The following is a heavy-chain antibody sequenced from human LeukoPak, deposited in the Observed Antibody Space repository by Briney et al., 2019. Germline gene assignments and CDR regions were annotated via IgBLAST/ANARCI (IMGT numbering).Heavy chain of an antibody. CDR1: GYTFTSYD. CDR2: MNPNSGNT. D-gene: IGHD5-12*01. V-gene: IGHV1-8*01. Sequence: GASVKVSCKASGYTFTSYDINWVRQAPGQGLEWMGWMNPNSGNTGYAQKFQGRVTMTRNTSISTAYMELSSLRSEDTAVYYCARGRGGYDFGHYYYGMDVWGQGTTVTVSS. J-gene: IGHJ6*02. CDR3: ARGRGGYDFGHYYYGMDV.